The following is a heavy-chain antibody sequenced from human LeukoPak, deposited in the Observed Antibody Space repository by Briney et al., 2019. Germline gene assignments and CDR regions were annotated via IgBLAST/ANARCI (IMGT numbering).Heavy chain of an antibody. CDR1: GGSFSGYY. J-gene: IGHJ5*02. CDR2: INHSGST. V-gene: IGHV4-34*01. CDR3: ARARSGSYRAKGGGNWFDP. D-gene: IGHD1-26*01. Sequence: SETLSLTCAVYGGSFSGYYWSWIRQPPGKGLEWIGEINHSGSTNYNPSLKSRVTISVDTSKNQFSLKLSSVTAADTAVYYCARARSGSYRAKGGGNWFDPWGQGTLVTVSS.